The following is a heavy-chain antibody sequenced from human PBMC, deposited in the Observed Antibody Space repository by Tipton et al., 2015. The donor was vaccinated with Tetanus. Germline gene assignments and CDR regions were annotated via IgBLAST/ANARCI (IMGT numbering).Heavy chain of an antibody. Sequence: TLSLTCTVSGGSISGSSYYWGWIRQPPGKGLEWIGSFFYSGSTYYHPSLKSRVTISVDTSKNQFSLELSAVTAADTAVYYCARQITAADAFDTWGQGTMVTVSS. J-gene: IGHJ3*02. D-gene: IGHD3-16*01. CDR3: ARQITAADAFDT. CDR1: GGSISGSSYY. V-gene: IGHV4-39*01. CDR2: FFYSGST.